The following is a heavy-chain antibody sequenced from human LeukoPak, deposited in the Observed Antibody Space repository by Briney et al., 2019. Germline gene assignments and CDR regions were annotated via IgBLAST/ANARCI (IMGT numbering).Heavy chain of an antibody. V-gene: IGHV4-39*01. CDR2: IYYSGST. Sequence: SETLSLTCTVSGGSISSSSYYWGWIRQPPGKGLECIGSIYYSGSTYYNPSLKSRVTISVCQSKNQFSLKLSSVTAADTAVSYCARRPKAWELPRDWGQGTLVTVSS. CDR3: ARRPKAWELPRD. J-gene: IGHJ4*02. CDR1: GGSISSSSYY. D-gene: IGHD1-26*01.